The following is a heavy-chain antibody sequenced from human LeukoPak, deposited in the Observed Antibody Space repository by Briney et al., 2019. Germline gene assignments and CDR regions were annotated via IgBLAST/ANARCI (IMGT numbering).Heavy chain of an antibody. V-gene: IGHV1-69*06. J-gene: IGHJ4*02. CDR1: GGTSSSYA. Sequence: SVKVSCKASGGTSSSYAISWVRQAPGQGLEWMGGIIPIFGTANYAQKFQGRVTITADKSTSTAYMELSSLRSEDTAVYYCARGASYYDSSGYHYSFDYWGQGTLVTVSS. CDR3: ARGASYYDSSGYHYSFDY. D-gene: IGHD3-22*01. CDR2: IIPIFGTA.